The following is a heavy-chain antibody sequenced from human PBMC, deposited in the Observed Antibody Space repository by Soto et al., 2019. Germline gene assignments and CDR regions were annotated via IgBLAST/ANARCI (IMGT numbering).Heavy chain of an antibody. Sequence: PSETLSLTCTVSGGSISSSSYYWGWIRQPPGKGLEWIGIIYYSGSTYYNPSLKSRVTISVDTSKNQFSLKLSSVTAADTAVYYCAPHVHCSGGSCHYDAFDIRGQGTMVTVSS. CDR1: GGSISSSSYY. CDR2: IYYSGST. CDR3: APHVHCSGGSCHYDAFDI. J-gene: IGHJ3*02. D-gene: IGHD2-15*01. V-gene: IGHV4-39*01.